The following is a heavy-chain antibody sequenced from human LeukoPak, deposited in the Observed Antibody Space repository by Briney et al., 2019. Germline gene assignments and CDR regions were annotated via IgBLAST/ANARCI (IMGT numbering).Heavy chain of an antibody. D-gene: IGHD2-15*01. CDR3: AGIVVVVTDSDAFDI. Sequence: PSETLSLTCTVSGGSISSYYRSWIRQPPGKGLEWIGYIYTSGSTNYNPSLKSRVTISVDTSKNQFSLKLSSVTAADTAVYYCAGIVVVVTDSDAFDIWGQGTLVTVSS. V-gene: IGHV4-4*09. CDR1: GGSISSYY. CDR2: IYTSGST. J-gene: IGHJ3*02.